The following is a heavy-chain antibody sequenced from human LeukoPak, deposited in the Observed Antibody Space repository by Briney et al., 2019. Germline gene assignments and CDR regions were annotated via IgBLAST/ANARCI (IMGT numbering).Heavy chain of an antibody. V-gene: IGHV1-69*06. CDR2: IIPIFGTA. D-gene: IGHD6-19*01. J-gene: IGHJ4*02. CDR3: ARDGDSSGWYSGGYFDH. Sequence: SVKVSSKASGGTFSSYAISWVRHAPRQGLECMGGIIPIFGTANYAQKSQGRVTITADKSTSTAYMELSSLRSEETAVYYCARDGDSSGWYSGGYFDHWGQGTLVTVSS. CDR1: GGTFSSYA.